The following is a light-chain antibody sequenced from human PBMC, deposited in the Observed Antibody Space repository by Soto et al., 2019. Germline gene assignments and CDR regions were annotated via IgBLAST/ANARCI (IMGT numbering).Light chain of an antibody. CDR1: SSDVGGYKY. J-gene: IGLJ3*02. CDR2: DVT. V-gene: IGLV2-14*01. CDR3: SSYTSSSPWV. Sequence: QSALTQPASVSGSPGQSITISCTGTSSDVGGYKYVSWYQLHPGTAPKLVIYDVTNRPSGVSNRFSGSKSGNTASLTISGLQAEDEADYYCSSYTSSSPWVFGGGTKLTVL.